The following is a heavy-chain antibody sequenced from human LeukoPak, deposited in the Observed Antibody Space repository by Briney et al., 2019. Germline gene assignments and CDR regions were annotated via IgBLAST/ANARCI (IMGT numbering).Heavy chain of an antibody. CDR3: ARDPSGTYYPRVSGALDI. CDR2: FISISSYI. J-gene: IGHJ3*02. V-gene: IGHV3-21*01. Sequence: GGSRSLSCAASGLTFSSYSMNWFRRAPGKGLDWVSSFISISSYIYYADSVKGRFTVSRDNAKNSLYLQMDSLRAEDTAVYYCARDPSGTYYPRVSGALDIWGQGTMVTVSS. D-gene: IGHD1-26*01. CDR1: GLTFSSYS.